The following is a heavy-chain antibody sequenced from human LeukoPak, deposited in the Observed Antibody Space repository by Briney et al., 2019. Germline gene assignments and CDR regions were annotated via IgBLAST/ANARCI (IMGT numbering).Heavy chain of an antibody. V-gene: IGHV1-46*01. CDR3: GRDRYGSGIPVLLDD. Sequence: ASVKVSCKAFGYTFTSYYIHWVRLAPGQGLEWMGIINPSGGTTTYAQKFQGRVTMTRDTSTSTVYMELSSLKSEDTAVYFCGRDRYGSGIPVLLDDWGQGTLVTVSS. CDR1: GYTFTSYY. D-gene: IGHD3-10*01. J-gene: IGHJ4*02. CDR2: INPSGGTT.